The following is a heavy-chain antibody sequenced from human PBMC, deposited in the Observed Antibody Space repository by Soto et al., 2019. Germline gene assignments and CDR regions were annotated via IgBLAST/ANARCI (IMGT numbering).Heavy chain of an antibody. Sequence: SETLSLTWAVCGGAISSSDWWCWVRQPPGKALEWIAEIYYNENTNYNPSLKSRVTISVDKSKNQFSLNLISVTAADTAMYYCAGAPVAASGTAFDIWGQGTMVS. V-gene: IGHV4-4*02. CDR1: GGAISSSDW. CDR2: IYYNENT. D-gene: IGHD6-13*01. J-gene: IGHJ3*02. CDR3: AGAPVAASGTAFDI.